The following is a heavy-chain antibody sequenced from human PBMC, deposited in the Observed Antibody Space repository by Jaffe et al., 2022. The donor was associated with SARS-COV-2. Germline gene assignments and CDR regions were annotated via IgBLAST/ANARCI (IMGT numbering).Heavy chain of an antibody. CDR3: AKDIAPVFPGSSFDY. V-gene: IGHV3-9*01. CDR1: GFTFDDYA. CDR2: ISWNSGSI. J-gene: IGHJ4*02. D-gene: IGHD3-16*01. Sequence: EVQLVESGGGLVQPGRSLRLSCAASGFTFDDYAMHWVRQAPGKGLEWVSGISWNSGSIGYADSVKGRFTISRDNAKNSLYLQMNSLRAEDTALYYCAKDIAPVFPGSSFDYWGQGTLVTVSS.